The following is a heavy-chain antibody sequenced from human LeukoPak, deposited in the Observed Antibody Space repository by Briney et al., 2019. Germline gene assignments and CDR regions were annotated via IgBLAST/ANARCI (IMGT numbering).Heavy chain of an antibody. Sequence: SETLSLTCTVSGYSISSGYYWGWIQQPPGKGLEWIGSIYHSGSTYYNPSLKSRVTISVDTSKNQFSLKLSSVTAADTAVYYCATPYSNYDWFDPWGQGTLVTVSS. CDR2: IYHSGST. D-gene: IGHD4-11*01. V-gene: IGHV4-38-2*02. CDR3: ATPYSNYDWFDP. J-gene: IGHJ5*02. CDR1: GYSISSGYY.